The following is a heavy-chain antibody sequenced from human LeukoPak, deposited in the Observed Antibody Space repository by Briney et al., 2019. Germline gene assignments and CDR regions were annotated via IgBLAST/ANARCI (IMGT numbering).Heavy chain of an antibody. J-gene: IGHJ6*02. Sequence: QAGGSLRLSCAASGFTFSSYAMSWVRQAPGKGLEWVSAISGSGGSTYYADSVKGRFTISRDNSKNTLYLQMNSLRAEDTAVYYCAKDIAAGGRRRLNYYGMDVWGQGTTVTVSS. D-gene: IGHD6-6*01. CDR2: ISGSGGST. CDR1: GFTFSSYA. CDR3: AKDIAAGGRRRLNYYGMDV. V-gene: IGHV3-23*01.